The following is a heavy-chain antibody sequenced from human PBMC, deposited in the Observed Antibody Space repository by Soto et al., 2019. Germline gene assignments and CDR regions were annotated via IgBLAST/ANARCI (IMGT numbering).Heavy chain of an antibody. D-gene: IGHD1-26*01. J-gene: IGHJ4*02. CDR3: AKGQYSGVAGGLDY. CDR1: GLTFKSYA. CDR2: ISGSGGST. Sequence: EVHLLESGGGLVQPGGSLRLSCAASGLTFKSYAMSWVRQAPGKVLEWVSGISGSGGSTDYADYVKGRFTISRDNSKNTLYLQMNSLRVEDTDLYYCAKGQYSGVAGGLDYWGQGTLVTVSS. V-gene: IGHV3-23*01.